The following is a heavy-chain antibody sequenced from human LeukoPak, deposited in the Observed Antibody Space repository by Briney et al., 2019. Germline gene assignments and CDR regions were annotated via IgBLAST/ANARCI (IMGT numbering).Heavy chain of an antibody. Sequence: SETLSLTCTVSGDSFSSYSWSWIRQPPGKGLEWIGYIFNSGSTIYNPSVRSRVTISFDTSKRQFSLNLRSVTGADTAVYYCASVYGTGSYRTDYWGQGTLVSVSS. D-gene: IGHD3-10*01. CDR3: ASVYGTGSYRTDY. V-gene: IGHV4-59*01. CDR2: IFNSGST. CDR1: GDSFSSYS. J-gene: IGHJ4*02.